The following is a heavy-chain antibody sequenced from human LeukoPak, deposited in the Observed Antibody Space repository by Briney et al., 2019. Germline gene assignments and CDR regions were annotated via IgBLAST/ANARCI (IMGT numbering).Heavy chain of an antibody. Sequence: SETLSLTCTASGDSISSYYCSWIRQPPGKGLEWIGYIYYSGSTSYNPSLKSRVTISLDTSKNQFSLKLSSVTAADTAVYYCARGGRASGWSRYYFDYWGQGTLVTVSS. CDR1: GDSISSYY. CDR3: ARGGRASGWSRYYFDY. CDR2: IYYSGST. V-gene: IGHV4-59*12. D-gene: IGHD6-19*01. J-gene: IGHJ4*02.